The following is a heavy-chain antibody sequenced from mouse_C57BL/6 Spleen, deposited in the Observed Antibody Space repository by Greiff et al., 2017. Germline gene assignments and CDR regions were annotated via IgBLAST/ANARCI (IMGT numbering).Heavy chain of an antibody. D-gene: IGHD2-2*01. Sequence: QVHVKQPGAELVKPGASVKMSCKASGYTFTSYWITWVKQRPGQGLEWIGDIYPGSGSTNYNEKFKSKATLTVDTSSRTAYMQLSSLTSEDSAVYYCARWLPHAMDYWGQGTSVTVSS. J-gene: IGHJ4*01. CDR3: ARWLPHAMDY. CDR2: IYPGSGST. CDR1: GYTFTSYW. V-gene: IGHV1-55*01.